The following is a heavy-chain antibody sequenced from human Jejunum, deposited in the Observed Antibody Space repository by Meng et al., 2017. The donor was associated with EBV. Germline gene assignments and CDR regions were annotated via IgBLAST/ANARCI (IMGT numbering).Heavy chain of an antibody. V-gene: IGHV3-15*01. CDR2: IKSKAAGETI. Sequence: VRVVESGGGLVKPGGSLRLSCVPSGLNFNNAWMTWVRQDPGKGLEWVGRIKSKAAGETIDYAAPVQGRFTISRDDSKNTMYLQMNSLRTEDTAVYYCLPSFDSWGQGTLVTVSS. CDR3: LPSFDS. J-gene: IGHJ4*02. CDR1: GLNFNNAW.